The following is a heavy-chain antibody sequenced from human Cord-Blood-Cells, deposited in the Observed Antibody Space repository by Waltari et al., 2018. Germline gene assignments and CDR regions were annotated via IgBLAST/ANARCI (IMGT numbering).Heavy chain of an antibody. D-gene: IGHD5-12*01. CDR2: INHSGST. CDR3: ARVGGYEAAFDI. V-gene: IGHV4-34*01. CDR1: GYY. Sequence: GYYWSWIRQPPGKGLEWIGEINHSGSTNYNPSLKSRVTISVDTSKNQFSLKLSSVTAADTAVYYCARVGGYEAAFDILGQGTMVTVSS. J-gene: IGHJ3*02.